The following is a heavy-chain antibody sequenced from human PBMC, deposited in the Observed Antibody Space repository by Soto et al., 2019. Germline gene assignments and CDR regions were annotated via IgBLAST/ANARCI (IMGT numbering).Heavy chain of an antibody. D-gene: IGHD2-15*01. CDR3: AKSRLEGRIGCFDY. J-gene: IGHJ4*02. CDR1: GFTFSSYA. CDR2: TSGNRDTI. Sequence: EVQLLESGGSLVQPGGSLRLSCAASGFTFSSYAMTWVRRAPGKGLEWISTTSGNRDTIFYADSVKGRFTISRDKSMNTRYLQMNSLSAGDTALYYCAKSRLEGRIGCFDYWGQGTLVTVSA. V-gene: IGHV3-23*01.